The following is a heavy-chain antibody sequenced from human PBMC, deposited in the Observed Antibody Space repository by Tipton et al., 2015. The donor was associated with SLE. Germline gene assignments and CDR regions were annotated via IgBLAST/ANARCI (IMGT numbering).Heavy chain of an antibody. CDR3: AQGWELLRGPFDY. Sequence: SLRLSCAASGFTFSSFEMNWVRQAPGKGLEWVSHISSSGSIIYYADSVKGRFIISRDNAKNSLYLQMNSLRAEDTAVYYCAQGWELLRGPFDYWGQGTLVTVSS. J-gene: IGHJ4*02. CDR2: ISSSGSII. D-gene: IGHD1-26*01. CDR1: GFTFSSFE. V-gene: IGHV3-48*03.